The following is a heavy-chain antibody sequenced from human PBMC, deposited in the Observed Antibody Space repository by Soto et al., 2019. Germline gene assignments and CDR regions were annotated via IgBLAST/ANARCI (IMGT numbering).Heavy chain of an antibody. CDR2: IVVGSGNT. CDR1: GFTFTSSA. J-gene: IGHJ6*02. CDR3: AAFYGIFGVVIPPDYYYGMDV. D-gene: IGHD3-3*01. V-gene: IGHV1-58*01. Sequence: GASVKVSCKASGFTFTSSAVQWVRQARGQRLEWIGWIVVGSGNTNYAQKFQERVTITRDMSTSTAYMELSSLRSEDTAVYYCAAFYGIFGVVIPPDYYYGMDVWGQGTTVTVSS.